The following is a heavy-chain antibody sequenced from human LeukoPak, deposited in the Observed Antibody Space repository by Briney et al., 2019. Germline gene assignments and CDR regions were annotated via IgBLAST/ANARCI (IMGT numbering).Heavy chain of an antibody. CDR1: GYSFTSYW. D-gene: IGHD2-15*01. CDR2: IYPGDSDT. Sequence: GESLKISCKGSGYSFTSYWIGWVRQMPGKGLEWMGIIYPGDSDTRYSPSFRGQVTISADKSISTAYLQWSSLKASDTAMYYYARQGSLVYGGFDYWGQGTLVTVSS. CDR3: ARQGSLVYGGFDY. V-gene: IGHV5-51*01. J-gene: IGHJ4*02.